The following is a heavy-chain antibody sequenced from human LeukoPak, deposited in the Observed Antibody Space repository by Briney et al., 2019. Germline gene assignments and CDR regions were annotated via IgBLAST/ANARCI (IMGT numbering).Heavy chain of an antibody. D-gene: IGHD3-10*01. CDR1: GGSISSSTFY. V-gene: IGHV4-39*02. CDR3: ASLMVRYWFDP. CDR2: MFSGGST. Sequence: SETLSLACTVSGGSISSSTFYWGWIRQPPGKGLEWIGSMFSGGSTYYNPSLKSRVTISVDTSKNHFSLKLRSVTAADTAVYSCASLMVRYWFDPWGQGTLVTVSS. J-gene: IGHJ5*02.